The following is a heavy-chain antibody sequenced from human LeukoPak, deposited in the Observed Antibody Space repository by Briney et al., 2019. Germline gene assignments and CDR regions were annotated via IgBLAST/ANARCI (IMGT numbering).Heavy chain of an antibody. Sequence: ASVKVSCKASGYTFTSYDINWVRQATGQGLEWMGWMNPNSGNTGYAQKFQGRVTMTSNTSISTAHMELSSLRSEDTAVYYCARRYGYYYPIDYWGQGTLVTVSS. CDR2: MNPNSGNT. V-gene: IGHV1-8*01. J-gene: IGHJ4*02. CDR3: ARRYGYYYPIDY. D-gene: IGHD3-22*01. CDR1: GYTFTSYD.